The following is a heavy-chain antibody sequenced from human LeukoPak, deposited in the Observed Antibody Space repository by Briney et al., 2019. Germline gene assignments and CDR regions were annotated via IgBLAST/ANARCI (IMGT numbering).Heavy chain of an antibody. CDR2: IYPGDSDT. V-gene: IGHV5-51*01. J-gene: IGHJ4*02. CDR1: GYTFTSHW. D-gene: IGHD4-23*01. CDR3: ARRNGYGFYGGVYHFDY. Sequence: HGESLKISCKGSGYTFTSHWIGWVRQMPGKGLEWMGIIYPGDSDTRYSPSFQGQVTISADKSISTAYLQWSSLKASDTAMYYCARRNGYGFYGGVYHFDYWGQGTPVTVSS.